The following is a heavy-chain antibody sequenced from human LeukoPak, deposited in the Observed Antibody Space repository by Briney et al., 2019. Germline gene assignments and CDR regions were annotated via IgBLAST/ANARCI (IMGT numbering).Heavy chain of an antibody. Sequence: SVKVSCKASGGTFSSYAISWVRQAPGQGLEWMGGIIPIFGTANYAQKFQGRVTITADESTSTAYMELSSLRSEDTAVYYCARVGAGGSYLFDYWGQGTLVTVSS. CDR2: IIPIFGTA. CDR1: GGTFSSYA. CDR3: ARVGAGGSYLFDY. V-gene: IGHV1-69*13. J-gene: IGHJ4*02. D-gene: IGHD1-26*01.